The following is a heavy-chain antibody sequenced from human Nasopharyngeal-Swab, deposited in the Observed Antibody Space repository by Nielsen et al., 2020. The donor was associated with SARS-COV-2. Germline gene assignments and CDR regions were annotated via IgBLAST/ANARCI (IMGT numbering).Heavy chain of an antibody. V-gene: IGHV4-34*01. J-gene: IGHJ4*02. Sequence: RQAPGKGLEWIGEINHSGSTNYNPSLKRRLTISVDTSKNQVSLKLSSVTAADTAVYYCVRRPYDFWSGYYDYYFDYWGQGTLVTVSS. CDR2: INHSGST. D-gene: IGHD3-3*01. CDR3: VRRPYDFWSGYYDYYFDY.